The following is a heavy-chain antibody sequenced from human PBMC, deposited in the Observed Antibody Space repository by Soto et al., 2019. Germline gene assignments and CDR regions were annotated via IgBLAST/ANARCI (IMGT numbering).Heavy chain of an antibody. D-gene: IGHD2-15*01. V-gene: IGHV4-39*01. CDR1: GGSISSSIFY. Sequence: PSETLSLTCTVSGGSISSSIFYWGWFRQSPGKGLGWIGSIHYGGSTYYNPSLKSRITISVDTSKNQFSLNLSSVTAADTAVYYCAKDASCYSCGAWGQGLPVTVSS. J-gene: IGHJ4*02. CDR2: IHYGGST. CDR3: AKDASCYSCGA.